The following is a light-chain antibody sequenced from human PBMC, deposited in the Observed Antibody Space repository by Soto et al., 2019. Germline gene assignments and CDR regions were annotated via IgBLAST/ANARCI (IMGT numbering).Light chain of an antibody. CDR1: QSVSSY. CDR3: QQYGSSPWT. CDR2: GAF. Sequence: EIVMTQSPATLSVSPGDRATLSCRASQSVSSYLACYQQKPGQAPTLLIYGAFSRATGIPGRFSGSGSGTDFTLTITRLEPEDFAVYYCQQYGSSPWTFGQGTKVDI. J-gene: IGKJ1*01. V-gene: IGKV3-20*01.